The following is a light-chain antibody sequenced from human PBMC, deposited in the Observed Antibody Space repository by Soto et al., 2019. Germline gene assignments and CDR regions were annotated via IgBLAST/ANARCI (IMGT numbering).Light chain of an antibody. CDR2: DAV. V-gene: IGKV3-11*01. Sequence: EIVLTQSPGTLSLSPGERATLSCRASQSISTYLAWYQQKPGQAPRLLIYDAVNRATGIPARFSGSGSGTDFTLIIDSLAPEDFAVYYCQQRINWPLTFGGGTKVDIK. J-gene: IGKJ4*01. CDR3: QQRINWPLT. CDR1: QSISTY.